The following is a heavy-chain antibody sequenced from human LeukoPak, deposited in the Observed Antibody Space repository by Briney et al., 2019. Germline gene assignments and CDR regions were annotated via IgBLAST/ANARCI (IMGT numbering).Heavy chain of an antibody. V-gene: IGHV3-7*01. J-gene: IGHJ6*03. Sequence: GGSLRLSCAASGFTFSSSWMSWVRQAPGKGLEWVANVKQDGSERYYVDSVKGRFTISRDNSKNTLYLQMNSLRAEDTAVYYCAKDGQQLGKFYYMDVWGKGTTVTVSS. CDR1: GFTFSSSW. CDR3: AKDGQQLGKFYYMDV. CDR2: VKQDGSER. D-gene: IGHD6-13*01.